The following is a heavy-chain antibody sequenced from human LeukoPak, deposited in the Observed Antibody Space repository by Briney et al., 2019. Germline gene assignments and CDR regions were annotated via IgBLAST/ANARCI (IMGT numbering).Heavy chain of an antibody. CDR1: GFSMSVYW. Sequence: GGSLRLSCAASGFSMSVYWMSWVRQAPGKGLEGVGNIKQDGSERNYVDSVKGRFTIYRDNAKKSLYLQMNSLRAEDTAVYYCARDWGAYYHFFDYWGQGTLVTVSS. D-gene: IGHD3-22*01. CDR2: IKQDGSER. V-gene: IGHV3-7*01. J-gene: IGHJ4*02. CDR3: ARDWGAYYHFFDY.